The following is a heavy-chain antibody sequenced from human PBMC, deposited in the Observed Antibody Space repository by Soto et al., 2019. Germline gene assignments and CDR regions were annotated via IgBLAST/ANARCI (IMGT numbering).Heavy chain of an antibody. CDR2: ISSSGSTI. CDR1: GFTFSDYY. CDR3: ARMQSEEFPHWFDP. J-gene: IGHJ5*02. Sequence: GGSLRLSCAASGFTFSDYYMSWIRQAPGKGLEWVSYISSSGSTIYYADSVKGRFTISRDNAKNSLYLQMNSLRAEDTAVYYCARMQSEEFPHWFDPWGQGTLVTVSS. V-gene: IGHV3-11*01. D-gene: IGHD2-21*01.